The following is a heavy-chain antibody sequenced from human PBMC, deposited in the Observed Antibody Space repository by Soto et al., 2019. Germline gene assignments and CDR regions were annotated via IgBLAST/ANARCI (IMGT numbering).Heavy chain of an antibody. CDR1: GFNLTSYA. V-gene: IGHV1-3*01. J-gene: IGHJ6*02. Sequence: ASVKVSSKASGFNLTSYAIHWVRQAPVQGLEWMGWITAGNGDTKYSQTFKGRVTFMGDTSASTAYMELGILRSEDTAVYYCATDSLPYYDYYGMDDGGQGTTVTVSS. CDR2: ITAGNGDT. CDR3: ATDSLPYYDYYGMDD.